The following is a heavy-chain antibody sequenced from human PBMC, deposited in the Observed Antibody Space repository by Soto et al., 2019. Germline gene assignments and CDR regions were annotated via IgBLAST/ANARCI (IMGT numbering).Heavy chain of an antibody. V-gene: IGHV1-8*01. CDR2: MNPNSGNT. J-gene: IGHJ5*02. D-gene: IGHD2-15*01. CDR3: ARGRQRYCSGGSCYALGNWFDP. CDR1: GYTFTSYD. Sequence: QVQLVQSGAEVKKPGASVKVSCKASGYTFTSYDINWVRQATGQGLEWMGWMNPNSGNTGYAQKFQGRVPMTRNTSISTAYMELSSLRSEDTAVYYCARGRQRYCSGGSCYALGNWFDPWGQGTLVTVSS.